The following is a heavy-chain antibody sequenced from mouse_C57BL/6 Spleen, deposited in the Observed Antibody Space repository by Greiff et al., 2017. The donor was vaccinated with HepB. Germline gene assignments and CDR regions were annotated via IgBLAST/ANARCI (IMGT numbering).Heavy chain of an antibody. J-gene: IGHJ4*01. CDR2: IYPGDGDT. CDR1: GYAFSSYW. D-gene: IGHD2-5*01. CDR3: ARSGSNYVAMDY. V-gene: IGHV1-80*01. Sequence: VKLQESGAELVKPGASVKISCKASGYAFSSYWMNWVKQRPGKGLEWIGQIYPGDGDTNYNGKFKGKATLTADKSSSTAYMQLSSLTSEDSAVYFCARSGSNYVAMDYWGQGTSVTVSS.